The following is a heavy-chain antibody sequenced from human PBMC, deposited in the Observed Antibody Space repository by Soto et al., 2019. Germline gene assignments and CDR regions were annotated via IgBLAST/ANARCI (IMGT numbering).Heavy chain of an antibody. CDR1: GFTGSDYW. CDR2: IRQDGSER. J-gene: IGHJ4*02. D-gene: IGHD6-19*01. Sequence: GGSLRLSCAASGFTGSDYWMNWVRQAPGKGLEWVANIRQDGSERYYVDSVKGRFTISRDNAKNSLYLQMNSLRAEDTAIYYCARGSGWFGYWGQGTLVTVSS. CDR3: ARGSGWFGY. V-gene: IGHV3-7*03.